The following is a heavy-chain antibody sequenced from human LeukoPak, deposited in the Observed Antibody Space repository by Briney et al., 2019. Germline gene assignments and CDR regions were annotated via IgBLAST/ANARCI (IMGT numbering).Heavy chain of an antibody. J-gene: IGHJ4*02. D-gene: IGHD2-15*01. V-gene: IGHV1-8*01. CDR1: GYTFTNYA. CDR2: MNPNSGNT. Sequence: ASVKVSCKTSGYTFTNYAMNWVRQAPGQGLEWMGWMNPNSGNTGYAQKFQGRVTMTRNTSISTAYMELSSLRSEDTAVHYCARGRFLSGYDWLGIVVVVAAKSYYFDYWGQGTLVTVSS. CDR3: ARGRFLSGYDWLGIVVVVAAKSYYFDY.